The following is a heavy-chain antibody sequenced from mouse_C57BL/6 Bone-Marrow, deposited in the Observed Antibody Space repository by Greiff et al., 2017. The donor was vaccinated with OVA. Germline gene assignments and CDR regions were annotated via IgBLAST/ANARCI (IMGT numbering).Heavy chain of an antibody. CDR1: GFPFSDYG. Sequence: EVMLVESGGGLVKPGGSLKLSCAASGFPFSDYGMHWVRQAPEKGLEWVAYISSGSSTIYYADTVKGRFTISRDNAKNTLFLQMTSLRSEDTAMYYCARINYWYFDVWGTGTTVTVSS. CDR3: ARINYWYFDV. CDR2: ISSGSSTI. V-gene: IGHV5-17*01. J-gene: IGHJ1*03.